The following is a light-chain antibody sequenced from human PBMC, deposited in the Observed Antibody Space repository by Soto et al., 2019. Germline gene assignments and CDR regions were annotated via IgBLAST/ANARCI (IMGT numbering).Light chain of an antibody. J-gene: IGLJ1*01. Sequence: QSALTQHPSVSGSPGQSVTISCTGTSSDVGSYNRVSWYQQPPGTAPKLMIYEVSTRPSGVPDRFSGSKSGNTASLTISGLQAEDEADYYCSSFTSSSTYVFGTGTKLTVL. V-gene: IGLV2-18*02. CDR3: SSFTSSSTYV. CDR1: SSDVGSYNR. CDR2: EVS.